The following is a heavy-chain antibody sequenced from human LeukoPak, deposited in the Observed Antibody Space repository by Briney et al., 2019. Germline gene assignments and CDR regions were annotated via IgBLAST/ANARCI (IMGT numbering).Heavy chain of an antibody. CDR2: ISGSGGST. Sequence: SGGSLRLSCAASGFTFSSYAMSWVRQAPGKGLEWVSGISGSGGSTYYADSVKGRFTIFRDNSKNTLYLQMNSLRAGDTAVYHCANGWSPDYWGRGTLVTVSS. V-gene: IGHV3-23*01. CDR3: ANGWSPDY. J-gene: IGHJ4*02. D-gene: IGHD2-15*01. CDR1: GFTFSSYA.